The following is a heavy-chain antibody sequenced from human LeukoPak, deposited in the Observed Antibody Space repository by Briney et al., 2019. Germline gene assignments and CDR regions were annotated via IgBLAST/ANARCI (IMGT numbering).Heavy chain of an antibody. J-gene: IGHJ4*02. V-gene: IGHV3-11*01. CDR2: ISNSGSTI. D-gene: IGHD7-27*01. Sequence: GGSLRLSCAASGFTFSDSYMTWIRQAPGKGLEWVSYISNSGSTIYYADSVKGRFSMTRDNAESALYLQMNSPRVEDTAVYYCGRGHWGFDYWGQGTLVTVSS. CDR3: GRGHWGFDY. CDR1: GFTFSDSY.